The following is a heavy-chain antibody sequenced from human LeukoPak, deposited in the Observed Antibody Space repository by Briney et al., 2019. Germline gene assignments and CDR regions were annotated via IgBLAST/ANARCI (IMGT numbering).Heavy chain of an antibody. D-gene: IGHD3-10*01. V-gene: IGHV1-2*02. CDR3: ARELCFGEPEGGMDV. CDR2: INPNSGGT. Sequence: GASVKVTCKASGYTFTSYYMHWVRQAPGQGLEWMGWINPNSGGTNYAQKFQGRVTMTRDTSISTAYMELSRLRSDDTAVYYCARELCFGEPEGGMDVWGQGTTVTVSS. CDR1: GYTFTSYY. J-gene: IGHJ6*02.